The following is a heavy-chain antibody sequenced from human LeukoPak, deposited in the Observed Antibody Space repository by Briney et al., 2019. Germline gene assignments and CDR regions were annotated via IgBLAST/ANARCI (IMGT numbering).Heavy chain of an antibody. CDR1: GGSISSYY. Sequence: SETLSLTCTVSGGSISSYYWSWIRQPAGKGLERIGRIYTSGSTNYNPSLKSRVTMSVDTSKNQFSLKLSSVTATDTAVYYCARGSYYDSSGYYYSAFDIWGQGTMVTVSS. CDR3: ARGSYYDSSGYYYSAFDI. CDR2: IYTSGST. J-gene: IGHJ3*02. D-gene: IGHD3-22*01. V-gene: IGHV4-4*07.